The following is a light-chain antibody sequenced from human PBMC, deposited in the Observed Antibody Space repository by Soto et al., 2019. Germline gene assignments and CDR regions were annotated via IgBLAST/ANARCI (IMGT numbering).Light chain of an antibody. CDR1: SSDVGGYDY. CDR2: DVT. Sequence: QLVLTQPASVSGSPGQSITISCTGTSSDVGGYDYVSWYQQHPGKAPKLMIYDVTNRPSGVSNRFSGSKSGNTASLTIPGLQAEDEADYYCISYASINTYVFGTGTKLTVL. CDR3: ISYASINTYV. V-gene: IGLV2-14*01. J-gene: IGLJ1*01.